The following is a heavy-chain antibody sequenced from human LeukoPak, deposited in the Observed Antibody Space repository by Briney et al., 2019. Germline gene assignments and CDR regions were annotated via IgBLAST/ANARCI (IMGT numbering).Heavy chain of an antibody. Sequence: PSETLSLTCTVSGGSISSYYWSWIRQPAGKGLEWIGRIYTSGSTNYNPSLKSRVTMSVDTSKNQFSLKLSSVTAADTAVYYCAREYPNSGATYSSGWYNPWGQGTLVTVSS. CDR1: GGSISSYY. D-gene: IGHD6-19*01. CDR3: AREYPNSGATYSSGWYNP. CDR2: IYTSGST. V-gene: IGHV4-4*07. J-gene: IGHJ5*02.